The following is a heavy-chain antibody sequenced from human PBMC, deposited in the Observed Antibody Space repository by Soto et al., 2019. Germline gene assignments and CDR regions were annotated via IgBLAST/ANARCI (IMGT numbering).Heavy chain of an antibody. J-gene: IGHJ4*02. CDR3: AREGIAVAGTTY. D-gene: IGHD6-19*01. V-gene: IGHV4-38-2*01. Sequence: SETLSLTCAVSGYSISSGYYWGWIRQPPGKGLEWIGSIYHSGSTYYNPSLKSRVTISVDTSKNQFSLKLSSVTAADTAVYYCAREGIAVAGTTYWGQGTLVTVSS. CDR2: IYHSGST. CDR1: GYSISSGYY.